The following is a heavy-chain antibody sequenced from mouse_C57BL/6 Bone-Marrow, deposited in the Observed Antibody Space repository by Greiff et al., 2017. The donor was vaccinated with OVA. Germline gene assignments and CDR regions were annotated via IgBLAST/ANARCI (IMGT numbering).Heavy chain of an antibody. CDR3: AIYYYGSSPYWYFDV. CDR2: IYPRSGNT. D-gene: IGHD1-1*01. CDR1: GYTFTSYG. Sequence: VKLQESGAELARPGASVKLSCKASGYTFTSYGISWVKQRTGQGLEWIGEIYPRSGNTYYNEKFKGKATLTADKSSSTAYMELRSLTSEDSAVYFCAIYYYGSSPYWYFDVWGTGTTVTVSS. V-gene: IGHV1-81*01. J-gene: IGHJ1*03.